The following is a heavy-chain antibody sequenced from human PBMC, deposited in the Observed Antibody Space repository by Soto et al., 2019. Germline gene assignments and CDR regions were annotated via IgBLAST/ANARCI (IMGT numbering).Heavy chain of an antibody. CDR2: ISVSDAFI. Sequence: EVQLLESGGDLVQPGGSLRLSCAASGFNVGAFAVNWVRQAPGKGLEWVSGISVSDAFIYYADSVRGRFSISRDASENNLYLQINSLGVDDTALYYCTRETVAGITGLHYWGPGTLVTVSS. CDR3: TRETVAGITGLHY. CDR1: GFNVGAFA. D-gene: IGHD1-20*01. J-gene: IGHJ4*02. V-gene: IGHV3-23*01.